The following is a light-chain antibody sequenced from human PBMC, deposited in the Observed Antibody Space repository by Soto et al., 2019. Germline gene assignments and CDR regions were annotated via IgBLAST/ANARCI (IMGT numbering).Light chain of an antibody. V-gene: IGKV1-39*01. CDR2: AAS. J-gene: IGKJ1*01. CDR3: QQNYITPPWT. Sequence: DVQMTQSPSSLSASVGDRVTITCRASQSIKKSLNWYQQKPGKAPKLLIFAASNLQSGVPSRFSGSGSGTDFTLTISSLQAEDFENYYCQQNYITPPWTFGPGTKVDIK. CDR1: QSIKKS.